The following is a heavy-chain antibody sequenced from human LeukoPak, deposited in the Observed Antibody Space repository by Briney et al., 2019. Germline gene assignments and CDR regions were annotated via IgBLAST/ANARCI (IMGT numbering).Heavy chain of an antibody. CDR3: AREEVGGFDP. CDR2: ISSSGSTI. V-gene: IGHV3-48*03. D-gene: IGHD2-2*01. CDR1: GFTFSSYE. Sequence: GGSLRLSCAASGFTFSSYEMNWVRQAPGKGLEWVSYISSSGSTIYYTDSVKGRFTISRDNAKNSLYLQMNSLRAEDTAVYYCAREEVGGFDPWGQGTLVTVSS. J-gene: IGHJ5*02.